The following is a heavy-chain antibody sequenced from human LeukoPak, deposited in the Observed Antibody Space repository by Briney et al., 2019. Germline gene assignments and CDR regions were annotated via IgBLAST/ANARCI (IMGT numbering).Heavy chain of an antibody. Sequence: GGSLRLSCTVSGFSVSSNSMCWVRQAPGKGLEWVSFIYSDNTQDSDSVKGRFTISRDNAKNPVYLQMHSLRVDDTAMYYCAREWDVWGKGTTVTVSS. CDR2: IYSDNT. CDR1: GFSVSSNS. J-gene: IGHJ6*04. V-gene: IGHV3-53*01. CDR3: AREWDV.